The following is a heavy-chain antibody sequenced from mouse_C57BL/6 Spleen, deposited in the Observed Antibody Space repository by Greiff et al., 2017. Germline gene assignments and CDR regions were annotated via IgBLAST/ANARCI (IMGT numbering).Heavy chain of an antibody. J-gene: IGHJ1*03. CDR3: DGSYYSNYWYFDV. CDR2: IHPNSGST. CDR1: GYTFTSYW. D-gene: IGHD2-5*01. Sequence: QVQLQQPGAELVKPGASVKLSCKASGYTFTSYWMHWVKQRPGQGLEWIGMIHPNSGSTNYNEKFKSKATLTVDKSSSTAYMQLSSLTSEDSAVYYCDGSYYSNYWYFDVWGTGTTVTVSS. V-gene: IGHV1-64*01.